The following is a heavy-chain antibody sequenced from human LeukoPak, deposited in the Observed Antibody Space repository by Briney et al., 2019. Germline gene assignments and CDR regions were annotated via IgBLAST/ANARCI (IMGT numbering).Heavy chain of an antibody. Sequence: GGSLRLSCAASGFTFDDSAMSWVRQAPGKGLEWVSGINWNGGSTGYADSVKGRFTISRDNAKNSLYLQMNSLRDEDTAFYYCARDWFTRLGELSPDRAFDYWGQGTLVTVSS. CDR3: ARDWFTRLGELSPDRAFDY. V-gene: IGHV3-20*04. CDR1: GFTFDDSA. D-gene: IGHD3-16*02. J-gene: IGHJ4*02. CDR2: INWNGGST.